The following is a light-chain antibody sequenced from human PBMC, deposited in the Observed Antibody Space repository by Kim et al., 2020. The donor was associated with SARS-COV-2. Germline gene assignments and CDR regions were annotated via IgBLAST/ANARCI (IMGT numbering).Light chain of an antibody. CDR1: KLGDKY. V-gene: IGLV3-1*01. CDR2: QDS. Sequence: SYELTQPPSVSVSPGQTASITCSGDKLGDKYACWYQQKPGQSPVLVIYQDSKRPSGIPERFSGSNSGNTATLTISGTQAMDEADYYCQAWDSSTLRVFGGGTKLTVL. J-gene: IGLJ3*02. CDR3: QAWDSSTLRV.